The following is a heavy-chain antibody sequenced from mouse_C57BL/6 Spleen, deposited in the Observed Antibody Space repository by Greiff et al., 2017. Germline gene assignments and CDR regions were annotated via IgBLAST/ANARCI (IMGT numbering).Heavy chain of an antibody. CDR1: GFTFSSYA. V-gene: IGHV5-4*01. J-gene: IGHJ4*01. CDR3: ARDGLRQAMDY. D-gene: IGHD2-4*01. Sequence: EVKLVESGGGLVKPGGSLKLSCAASGFTFSSYAMSWVRQTPEKRLEWVATISDGGSYTYYPDNVKGRFTISRDNAKNNLYLQMSHLKSEDTAMYYCARDGLRQAMDYWGQGTSVTVSS. CDR2: ISDGGSYT.